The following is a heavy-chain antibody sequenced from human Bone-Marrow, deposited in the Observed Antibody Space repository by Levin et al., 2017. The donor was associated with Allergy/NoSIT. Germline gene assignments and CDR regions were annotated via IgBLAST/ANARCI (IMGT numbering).Heavy chain of an antibody. CDR3: AKDRNFGELLGLDY. CDR1: GFTFSSYA. CDR2: ISGSGGST. V-gene: IGHV3-23*01. D-gene: IGHD3-10*01. Sequence: PSETLSLTCAASGFTFSSYAMSWVRQAPGKGLEWVSGISGSGGSTYYADSVKGRFTISRDNSKNTLYLQMNSLRAEDTAVYYCAKDRNFGELLGLDYWGQGTLVTVSS. J-gene: IGHJ4*02.